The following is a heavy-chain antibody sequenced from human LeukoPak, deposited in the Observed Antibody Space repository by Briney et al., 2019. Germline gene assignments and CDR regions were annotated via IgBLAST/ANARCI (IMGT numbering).Heavy chain of an antibody. CDR1: GYTFTSYA. V-gene: IGHV1-3*04. CDR3: ASVDYGDY. CDR2: INTGNGNT. Sequence: ASVKVSCKASGYTFTSYAMHWVRQAPGQRLEWMGWINTGNGNTQYSQKFQGRVTFTRGTSANTAYMELSSLRSEDTAVYYCASVDYGDYWGQGTLVTVFS. D-gene: IGHD4-17*01. J-gene: IGHJ4*02.